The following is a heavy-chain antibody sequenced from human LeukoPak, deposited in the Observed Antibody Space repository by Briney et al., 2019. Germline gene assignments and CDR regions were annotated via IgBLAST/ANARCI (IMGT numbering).Heavy chain of an antibody. CDR2: IYYSGST. CDR3: ARFDFRRGFDY. J-gene: IGHJ4*02. V-gene: IGHV4-59*01. CDR1: GGSISSYY. D-gene: IGHD3-9*01. Sequence: PSETLSLTCTVSGGSISSYYWSWIRQPPGKGLEWIGYIYYSGSTNYNPSLKSRVTISVDTSKNQFSLKLSSVTAADTAVYYCARFDFRRGFDYWGQGTLVTVSS.